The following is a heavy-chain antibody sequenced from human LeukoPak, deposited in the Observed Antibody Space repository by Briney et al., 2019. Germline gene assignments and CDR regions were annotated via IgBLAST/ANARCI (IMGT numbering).Heavy chain of an antibody. V-gene: IGHV3-49*04. CDR2: IRSKGYGGTT. Sequence: GGSLRLSCTASGFTFGDYAMSWVRQAPGKGLEWVGFIRSKGYGGTTEYAASVKGRFTISRDDPKSIAYLQMTSLRSEDTAVYYCTRGRPWGALELWYDYYYYMDVWGKGTTVTVSS. CDR3: TRGRPWGALELWYDYYYYMDV. D-gene: IGHD1-7*01. CDR1: GFTFGDYA. J-gene: IGHJ6*03.